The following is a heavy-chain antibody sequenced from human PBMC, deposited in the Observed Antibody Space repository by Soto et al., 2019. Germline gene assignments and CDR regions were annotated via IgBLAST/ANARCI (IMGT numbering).Heavy chain of an antibody. CDR3: ARDQDRGYVIKLISFYSMDV. CDR2: IIPIFGTA. V-gene: IGHV1-69*12. J-gene: IGHJ6*02. D-gene: IGHD5-12*01. CDR1: GGTFSSYA. Sequence: QVQLVQSGAEVKKPGSSVKVSCKASGGTFSSYAISWVRQAPGQGLEWMGGIIPIFGTANYAQKFQGRVTITADESTSTAYMELRSLSSEDRAVYYWARDQDRGYVIKLISFYSMDVWGQGPTVTVSS.